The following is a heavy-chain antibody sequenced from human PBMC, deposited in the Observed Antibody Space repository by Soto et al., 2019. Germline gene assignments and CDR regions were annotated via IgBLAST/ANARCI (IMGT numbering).Heavy chain of an antibody. CDR3: ARVGISGTIDAFDI. CDR2: IDNSGTS. J-gene: IGHJ3*02. Sequence: QGQLQESGPELVKPSQTLSLTCTVSGGSISSGSSYWGWIRQHPGKGLEWIGYIDNSGTSYYNPSPKSRLTIAVDTSTNQFSLHLRSVTAADTAVYYCARVGISGTIDAFDIWGQGTMVTVSS. D-gene: IGHD1-20*01. CDR1: GGSISSGSSY. V-gene: IGHV4-31*03.